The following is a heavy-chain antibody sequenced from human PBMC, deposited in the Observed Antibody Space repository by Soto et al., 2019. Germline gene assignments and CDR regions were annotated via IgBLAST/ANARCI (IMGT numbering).Heavy chain of an antibody. CDR3: ATTSPSSGWYGGFDY. CDR2: TSGGGGST. CDR1: GFTFSSYA. Sequence: GGSLRLSCAASGFTFSSYAMNWVRQAPGKGLEWVSATSGGGGSTYYPDSVKGRFTISRDISKNTLYLQMNSLGAEDTAVYYCATTSPSSGWYGGFDYWGQGTLVTVSS. V-gene: IGHV3-23*01. J-gene: IGHJ4*02. D-gene: IGHD6-19*01.